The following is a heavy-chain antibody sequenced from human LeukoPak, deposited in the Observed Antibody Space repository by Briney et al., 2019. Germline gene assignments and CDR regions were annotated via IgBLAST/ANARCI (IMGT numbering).Heavy chain of an antibody. J-gene: IGHJ3*02. CDR3: ARGPGADYDILTGYYPDDAFDI. D-gene: IGHD3-9*01. CDR1: GGSFSGYY. CDR2: INHSGST. Sequence: PSGTLSLTCAVYGGSFSGYYWSWIRQPPGKGLEWIGEINHSGSTNYNPSLKSRVTISVDTSKNQFSLKLSSVTAADTAVYYCARGPGADYDILTGYYPDDAFDIWGQGTMVTVSS. V-gene: IGHV4-34*01.